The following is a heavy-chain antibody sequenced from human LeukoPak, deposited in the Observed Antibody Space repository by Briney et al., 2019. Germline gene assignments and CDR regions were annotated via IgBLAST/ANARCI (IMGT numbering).Heavy chain of an antibody. Sequence: GGSLRLSCAASGFTFDDYAMHWVRQAPGKGLEWVSGISWNSGSIGYADSVKGRFTISRDNAKNSLYLQMNSLRAEDMALYYCAKGDDYGGNHDAFDIWGQGTMVTVSS. CDR1: GFTFDDYA. J-gene: IGHJ3*02. V-gene: IGHV3-9*03. CDR3: AKGDDYGGNHDAFDI. D-gene: IGHD4-23*01. CDR2: ISWNSGSI.